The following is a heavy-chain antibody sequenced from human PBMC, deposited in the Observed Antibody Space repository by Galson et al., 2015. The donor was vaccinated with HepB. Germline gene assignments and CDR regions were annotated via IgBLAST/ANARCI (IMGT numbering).Heavy chain of an antibody. D-gene: IGHD3-16*01. CDR2: INEDGSTT. CDR3: SRDTFGPYDY. CDR1: GFSIRNNW. J-gene: IGHJ4*02. V-gene: IGHV3-74*01. Sequence: SLRLSCAASGFSIRNNWMHWVRQVPGKGLVWVSRINEDGSTTNYADSVKGQFTISKDNAKNTLHRQMNNLRAEDTAVYYCSRDTFGPYDYWGQGTLVTVSS.